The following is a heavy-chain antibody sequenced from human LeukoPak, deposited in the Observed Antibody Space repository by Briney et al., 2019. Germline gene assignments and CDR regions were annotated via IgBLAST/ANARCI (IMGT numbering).Heavy chain of an antibody. J-gene: IGHJ4*02. V-gene: IGHV3-48*03. Sequence: GGSLRLSCAASGFTFSSYEMNWVRQAPGKGLEWVSYISSSGSTTYYADSVKGRFTISRDNAKNSLYLQMNSLRAEDTAVYYCARGGRYFDWLLGYWGQGTLVTVSS. CDR3: ARGGRYFDWLLGY. CDR1: GFTFSSYE. CDR2: ISSSGSTT. D-gene: IGHD3-9*01.